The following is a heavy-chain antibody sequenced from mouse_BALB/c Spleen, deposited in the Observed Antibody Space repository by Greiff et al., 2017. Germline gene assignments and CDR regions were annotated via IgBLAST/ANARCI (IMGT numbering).Heavy chain of an antibody. J-gene: IGHJ3*01. CDR1: GFDFSRYW. CDR2: INPDSSTI. V-gene: IGHV4-1*02. Sequence: EVKVIESGGGLVQPGGSLKLSCAASGFDFSRYWMSWVRQAPGKGLEWIGEINPDSSTINYTPSLKDKFIISRDNAKNTLYLQMSKVRSEDTALYYCARRGYSEAWFAYWGQGTLVTVSA. CDR3: ARRGYSEAWFAY. D-gene: IGHD2-14*01.